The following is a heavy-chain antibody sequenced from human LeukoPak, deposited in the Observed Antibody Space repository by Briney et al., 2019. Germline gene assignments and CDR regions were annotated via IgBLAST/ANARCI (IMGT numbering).Heavy chain of an antibody. Sequence: SQTLSLTCAVSGGSLSNYYWTWIRQPPGKRLEWIGEINLSGSTNYHPSLKSRVTISVDTAKNQFSLKLNSVTAADTAVYYCATSMAQDVDAFHIWGQGTMVTVSS. CDR3: ATSMAQDVDAFHI. CDR1: GGSLSNYY. D-gene: IGHD2-21*01. J-gene: IGHJ3*02. CDR2: INLSGST. V-gene: IGHV4-34*01.